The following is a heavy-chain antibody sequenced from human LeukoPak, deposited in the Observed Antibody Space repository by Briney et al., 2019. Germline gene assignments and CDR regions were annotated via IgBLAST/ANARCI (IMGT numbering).Heavy chain of an antibody. CDR3: ARGLGTAVDY. V-gene: IGHV4-38-2*02. Sequence: SETLSLTCTVSGYSISSGYYWGWIRQPPGKGLEWIGSINHSGSTYYSPSLKSRVTISVDTSKNQFSLRLSSVTAADTAVYYCARGLGTAVDYWGQGTLVTVSP. D-gene: IGHD3-16*01. CDR1: GYSISSGYY. J-gene: IGHJ4*02. CDR2: INHSGST.